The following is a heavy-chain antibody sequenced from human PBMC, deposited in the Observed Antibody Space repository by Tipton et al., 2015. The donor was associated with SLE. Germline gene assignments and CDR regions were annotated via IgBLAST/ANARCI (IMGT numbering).Heavy chain of an antibody. V-gene: IGHV4-39*07. D-gene: IGHD3-3*01. CDR2: IYYSGRT. CDR1: GGSISSSSYY. J-gene: IGHJ3*02. Sequence: TLSLTCTVSGGSISSSSYYWGWIRQPPGKGLEWIGSIYYSGRTYYNPSLKCRVTIPVDTSKNQFSLKLSSVTAADTAVYYCARVPYYDFWSGYDDAFDIWGQGTMVTVSS. CDR3: ARVPYYDFWSGYDDAFDI.